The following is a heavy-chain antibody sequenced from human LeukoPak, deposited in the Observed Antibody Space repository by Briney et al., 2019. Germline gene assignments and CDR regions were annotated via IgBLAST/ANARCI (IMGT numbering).Heavy chain of an antibody. V-gene: IGHV4-59*01. CDR3: ARLRLDNSGYSPPRYYYYMDV. Sequence: SETLSLTCTVSGDSITNYYWTWIRQPPGKGLECIGSVYYTGTTNYNPSLKSRVTMSVDTSKNQFSLKVTSVTAADTAVYYCARLRLDNSGYSPPRYYYYMDVWGKGTTVTVSS. CDR2: VYYTGTT. CDR1: GDSITNYY. D-gene: IGHD3-22*01. J-gene: IGHJ6*03.